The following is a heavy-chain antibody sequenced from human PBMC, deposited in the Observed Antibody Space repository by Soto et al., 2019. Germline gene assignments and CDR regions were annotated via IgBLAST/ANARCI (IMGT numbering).Heavy chain of an antibody. CDR1: GVTFSSYA. J-gene: IGHJ6*02. CDR2: ISGSGGTT. Sequence: EVQLLESGGGLVQPGGSLRLSCATSGVTFSSYAMSWVRQAPGKGLEWVSVISGSGGTTYCADAVKGRFTISRDNSKNTLYLQMNSLRAEDTAVYYCAKQQGSGTPNYYYSMDVWGQGTTVTVSS. D-gene: IGHD6-13*01. CDR3: AKQQGSGTPNYYYSMDV. V-gene: IGHV3-23*01.